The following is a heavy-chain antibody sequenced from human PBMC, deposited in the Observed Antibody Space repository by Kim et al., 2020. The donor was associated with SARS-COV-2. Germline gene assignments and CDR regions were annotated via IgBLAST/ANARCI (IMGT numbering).Heavy chain of an antibody. D-gene: IGHD3-22*01. CDR3: ARGYDSSGYRLDY. Sequence: SETLSLTCTVSGGSISSGDYYWNWIRQPPGKGLEWIGYIYYSGSTYYNPSLKSRVTISIDTSKIQFSLKLSSVTAADTAVYYCARGYDSSGYRLDYSGQGTLVTVSS. V-gene: IGHV4-30-4*01. CDR1: GGSISSGDYY. CDR2: IYYSGST. J-gene: IGHJ4*02.